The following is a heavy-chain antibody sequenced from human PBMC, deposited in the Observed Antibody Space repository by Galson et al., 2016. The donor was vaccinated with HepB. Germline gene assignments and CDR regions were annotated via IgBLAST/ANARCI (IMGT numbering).Heavy chain of an antibody. V-gene: IGHV4-4*02. CDR2: IYYTGAT. CDR3: ARDVSSASDF. CDR1: GASTSNINW. D-gene: IGHD6-19*01. Sequence: ETLSLTCDVSGASTSNINWWTWIRQSPGKGMEWIGEIYYTGATNYHSSLKGRVTISLDKSQKVSSLKLASVTAADSAVYYCARDVSSASDFWGQGTLVTVSS. J-gene: IGHJ4*02.